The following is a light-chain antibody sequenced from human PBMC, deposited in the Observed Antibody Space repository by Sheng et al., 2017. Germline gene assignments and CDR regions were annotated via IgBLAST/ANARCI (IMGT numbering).Light chain of an antibody. V-gene: IGKV1-8*01. CDR3: QQSYSTPRT. J-gene: IGKJ1*01. CDR1: QGISSY. Sequence: AIRMTQSPSSFSASTGDRVTITCRASQGISSYLAWYQQKPGKAPKLLIYAASSLQSGVPSRFSGSGSGTDFTLTISSLQPEDFATYYCQQSYSTPRTFGQGPRWNTN. CDR2: AAS.